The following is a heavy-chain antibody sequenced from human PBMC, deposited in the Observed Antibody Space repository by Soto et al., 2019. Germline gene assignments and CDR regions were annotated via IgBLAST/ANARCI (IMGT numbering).Heavy chain of an antibody. CDR2: ISAYSSNT. CDR3: ARGADILTGYYTSGWFDP. D-gene: IGHD3-9*01. J-gene: IGHJ5*02. Sequence: ASVKVSFKASGYTFTSYGISWLRQAPGQGLEWMGWISAYSSNTNYAQKLQGRLTMTTDTSTSTAYMELRSLRSDDTAVYYCARGADILTGYYTSGWFDPWGREPWSPSPQ. CDR1: GYTFTSYG. V-gene: IGHV1-18*01.